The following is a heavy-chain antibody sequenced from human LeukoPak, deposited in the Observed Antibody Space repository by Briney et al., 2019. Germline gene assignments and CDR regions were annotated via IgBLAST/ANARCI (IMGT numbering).Heavy chain of an antibody. V-gene: IGHV3-21*01. Sequence: PGGSLRLSCAASGFTFSSYSMNWVRQAPGKGLEWVSSISSSSSYIYYADSEKGRFTISRDNAKNSLYLQMNSLRAEDTAVYYCARDDYGSGSYRFDYWGQGTLVTVSS. CDR1: GFTFSSYS. J-gene: IGHJ4*02. D-gene: IGHD3-10*01. CDR2: ISSSSSYI. CDR3: ARDDYGSGSYRFDY.